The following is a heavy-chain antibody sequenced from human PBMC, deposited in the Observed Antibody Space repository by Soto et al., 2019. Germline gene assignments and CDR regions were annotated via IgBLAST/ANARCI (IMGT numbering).Heavy chain of an antibody. Sequence: GGSLRLSCAASGFTFSSYSMNWVRQAPGKGLEWVSYISSSSSTIYYADSVKGRFTISRDNAKNSLYLQMNSLRDEDTAVYYCARDLDELVWYQQLVQEAFDIGGQGTMVTVSS. J-gene: IGHJ3*02. D-gene: IGHD6-13*01. CDR2: ISSSSSTI. CDR1: GFTFSSYS. CDR3: ARDLDELVWYQQLVQEAFDI. V-gene: IGHV3-48*02.